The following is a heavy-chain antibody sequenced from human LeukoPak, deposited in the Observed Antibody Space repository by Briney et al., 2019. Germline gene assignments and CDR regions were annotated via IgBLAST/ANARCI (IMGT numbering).Heavy chain of an antibody. CDR1: GFTFTTYA. V-gene: IGHV3-23*01. D-gene: IGHD2-2*01. CDR2: VSACGGST. CDR3: AKVNIVLVPTARRWFDP. J-gene: IGHJ5*02. Sequence: PGGALRLSCAGSGFTFTTYAMSGVGQAPGKGLEWVSTVSACGGSTYYADSVRGRFTISRGNSKNTLYLQMNSLSAEDTAVYYCAKVNIVLVPTARRWFDPWGQGTLVTVSS.